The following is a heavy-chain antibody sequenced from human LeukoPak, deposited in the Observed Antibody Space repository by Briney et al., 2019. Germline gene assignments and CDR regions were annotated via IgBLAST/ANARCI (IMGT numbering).Heavy chain of an antibody. J-gene: IGHJ4*02. CDR3: ARHSSSWYPDY. CDR1: GGSISSRSYY. CDR2: IYYNGST. Sequence: PSETLSLTCTVSGGSISSRSYYWGWIRQPPGKGLEWIGSIYYNGSTYYNPSLKSRVTISVDTSKNQFSLKLSSVTATDTAVYFCARHSSSWYPDYWGQGTLVTVSS. D-gene: IGHD6-13*01. V-gene: IGHV4-39*01.